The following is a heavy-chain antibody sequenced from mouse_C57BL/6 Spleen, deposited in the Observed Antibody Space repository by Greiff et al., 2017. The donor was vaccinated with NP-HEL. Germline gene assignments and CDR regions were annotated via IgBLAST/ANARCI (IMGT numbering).Heavy chain of an antibody. CDR1: GFNIKNTY. Sequence: VQLKQSVAELVRPGASVKLSCTASGFNIKNTYMHWVKQRPEQGLEWIGRIDPANGNTKYAPKFQGKATITADTSSNTAYLQLSSLTSEDTAIYYYAPHYYGSSLGYFDVWGTGTTVTVSS. D-gene: IGHD1-1*01. CDR2: IDPANGNT. V-gene: IGHV14-3*01. CDR3: APHYYGSSLGYFDV. J-gene: IGHJ1*03.